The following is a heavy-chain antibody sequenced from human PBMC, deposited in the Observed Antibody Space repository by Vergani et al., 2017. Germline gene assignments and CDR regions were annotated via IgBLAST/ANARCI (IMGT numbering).Heavy chain of an antibody. CDR1: GGSFSGYY. CDR3: ARGRRQWLVTGYFDL. V-gene: IGHV4-34*01. D-gene: IGHD6-19*01. J-gene: IGHJ2*01. CDR2: INHSGST. Sequence: QVQLQQWGAGLLKPSETLSLTCAVYGGSFSGYYWSWIRQPPGKGLEWIGEINHSGSTNYNPSLKSRVTISVNTSKNQFSLKLSYVTAAETAVYYCARGRRQWLVTGYFDLWGRGTLVTVSS.